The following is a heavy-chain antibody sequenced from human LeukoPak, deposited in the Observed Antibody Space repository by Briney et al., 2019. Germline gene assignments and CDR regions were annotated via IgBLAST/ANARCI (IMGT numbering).Heavy chain of an antibody. CDR3: AREGPVVVVPAATGGFDP. J-gene: IGHJ5*02. CDR1: GYTFTSYD. D-gene: IGHD2-2*01. Sequence: ASAKVSCKASGYTFTSYDINWVRQATGQGLEWMGWMNPNSGNTGYAQKFQGRVTITRNTSISTAYMELSSLRSEDTAVYYCAREGPVVVVPAATGGFDPWGQGTLVTVSS. CDR2: MNPNSGNT. V-gene: IGHV1-8*01.